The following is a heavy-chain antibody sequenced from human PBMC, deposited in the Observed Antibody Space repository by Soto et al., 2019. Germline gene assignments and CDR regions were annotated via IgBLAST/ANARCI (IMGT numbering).Heavy chain of an antibody. J-gene: IGHJ4*02. V-gene: IGHV3-30*18. Sequence: QVQLVESGGGVVQPGRSLRLSCAASGFTFSSYGMHWVRQAPGKGLEWVAVISYDGSNKYYADSVKGRFTISRDNSKNTLYLQMNSLRAEDTALYYCAKEREQWLVGSFDYWGQGTLVTVSS. CDR1: GFTFSSYG. CDR3: AKEREQWLVGSFDY. D-gene: IGHD6-19*01. CDR2: ISYDGSNK.